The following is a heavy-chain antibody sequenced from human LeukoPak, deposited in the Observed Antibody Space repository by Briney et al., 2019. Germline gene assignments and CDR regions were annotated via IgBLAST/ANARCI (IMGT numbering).Heavy chain of an antibody. D-gene: IGHD4-17*01. CDR2: IYHSGST. V-gene: IGHV4-38-2*02. J-gene: IGHJ6*03. CDR1: GYSISSGYY. CDR3: ARAGNLRSQLPHIYYMDV. Sequence: PSETLSLTCTVSGYSISSGYYWGWIRQPPGKGLEWIGSIYHSGSTYYNPSLKSRVTISVDTSKNQFSLKLSSVTAADTAVYYCARAGNLRSQLPHIYYMDVWGKGTTVTVSS.